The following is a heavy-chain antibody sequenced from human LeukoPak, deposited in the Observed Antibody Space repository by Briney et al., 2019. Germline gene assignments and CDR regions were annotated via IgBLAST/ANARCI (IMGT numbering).Heavy chain of an antibody. D-gene: IGHD2-15*01. V-gene: IGHV4-59*01. Sequence: SETLSLTCTVSGGSMSSYYWSWIRRPPGKGLEWIGYIYYSGSTNYNPSLKSRITISVDASKNQFSLKLNSVTAADTAVYYCARGGWSLDYWGLGTLVTVSS. CDR3: ARGGWSLDY. CDR2: IYYSGST. J-gene: IGHJ4*02. CDR1: GGSMSSYY.